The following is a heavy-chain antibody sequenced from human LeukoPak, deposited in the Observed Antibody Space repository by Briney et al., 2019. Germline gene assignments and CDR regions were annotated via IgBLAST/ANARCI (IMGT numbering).Heavy chain of an antibody. V-gene: IGHV1-2*02. D-gene: IGHD3-9*01. Sequence: ASVKVSCKASGYTFTGYYMHWVRQAPGQGLEWMGWINPNSGGTNYAQKFQGRVTMTRDTSISTAYMELSRLRSDDTAVYYCAIDDDILTGYPWRRQIPHFDYWGQGTLVTVSS. J-gene: IGHJ4*02. CDR3: AIDDDILTGYPWRRQIPHFDY. CDR2: INPNSGGT. CDR1: GYTFTGYY.